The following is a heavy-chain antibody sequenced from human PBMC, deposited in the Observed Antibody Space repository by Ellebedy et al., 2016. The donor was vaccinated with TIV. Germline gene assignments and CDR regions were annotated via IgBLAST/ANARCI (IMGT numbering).Heavy chain of an antibody. J-gene: IGHJ4*02. CDR3: TTKYSTSGVDY. V-gene: IGHV3-15*01. D-gene: IGHD3-10*01. Sequence: PGGSLRLSCAASGLTFSNAWMSWVRQAPGKGLEWVGRIHSKSDGGTTDYAAPVKGRFSISRDDSNNRLYLQMSGLKIEDTGVYYCTTKYSTSGVDYWGQGTLVTVSS. CDR2: IHSKSDGGTT. CDR1: GLTFSNAW.